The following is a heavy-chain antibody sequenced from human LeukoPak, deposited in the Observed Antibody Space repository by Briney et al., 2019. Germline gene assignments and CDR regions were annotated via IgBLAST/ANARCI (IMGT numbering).Heavy chain of an antibody. CDR3: ARDPMPQYDFWSGYYTDYYYGMDV. J-gene: IGHJ6*02. CDR1: GYMFTNYY. CDR2: INPSGGNT. Sequence: ASVKVSCKASGYMFTNYYMHWVRQAPGQGLEWMGIINPSGGNTRYTQKFQGRVTMTRDRSTSTVYMELSSLRSEDTAVYYCARDPMPQYDFWSGYYTDYYYGMDVWGQGTTVTVSS. D-gene: IGHD3-3*01. V-gene: IGHV1-46*01.